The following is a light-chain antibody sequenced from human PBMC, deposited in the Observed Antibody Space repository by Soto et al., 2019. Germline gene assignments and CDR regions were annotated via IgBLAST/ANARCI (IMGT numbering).Light chain of an antibody. CDR1: SSDVGKYNL. CDR3: CSYAGSVTLL. CDR2: EGS. V-gene: IGLV2-23*01. Sequence: QSVLTQPASVSGSPGQSITISCTGTSSDVGKYNLVSWYQQHPGKAPKLMIYEGSKRPSGVSNRFSGSKSGNTASLTISGLQAEDEADYYCCSYAGSVTLLFGGGTKLTVL. J-gene: IGLJ2*01.